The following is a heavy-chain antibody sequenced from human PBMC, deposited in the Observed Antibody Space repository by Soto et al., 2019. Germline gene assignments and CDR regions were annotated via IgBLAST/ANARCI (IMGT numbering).Heavy chain of an antibody. CDR1: RGTFISYA. Sequence: SVEVSVRGSRGTFISYAISWVRQAPGQGLEWMGGIIPIFGTANYAQKFQGRVTITADESTSTAYMELSSLRSEDTAVYYCARVIKDIVVVVAANPGYYYGMDVWGQGTTVTVSS. CDR2: IIPIFGTA. D-gene: IGHD2-15*01. CDR3: ARVIKDIVVVVAANPGYYYGMDV. V-gene: IGHV1-69*13. J-gene: IGHJ6*02.